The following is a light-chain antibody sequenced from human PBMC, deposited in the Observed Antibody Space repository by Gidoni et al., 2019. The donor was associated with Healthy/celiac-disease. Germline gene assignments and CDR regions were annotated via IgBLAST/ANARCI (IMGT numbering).Light chain of an antibody. CDR3: QQYNTYPWT. V-gene: IGKV1-5*03. Sequence: IQFTQPPATLSASVGDRVTITCRASQSVSSWLAWYQQKPGKAPNLLIYKASNLKSGVPSRFSGSGSGAEFTLAISSLQPDDFATYYCQQYNTYPWTFGQGTKVEI. CDR1: QSVSSW. J-gene: IGKJ1*01. CDR2: KAS.